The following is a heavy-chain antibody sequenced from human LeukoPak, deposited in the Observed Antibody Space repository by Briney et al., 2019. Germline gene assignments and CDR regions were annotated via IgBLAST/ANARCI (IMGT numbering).Heavy chain of an antibody. Sequence: SETLSLTCAVYGGSFSGYYWSWIRQPPGKGLEWIGDINHSGSTNYNPSLKSRVTISVDTSKNQFSLKLSSVTAADTAVYYCARMRYSSGWIDHWGQGTLVTVSS. J-gene: IGHJ4*02. D-gene: IGHD6-19*01. V-gene: IGHV4-34*01. CDR1: GGSFSGYY. CDR2: INHSGST. CDR3: ARMRYSSGWIDH.